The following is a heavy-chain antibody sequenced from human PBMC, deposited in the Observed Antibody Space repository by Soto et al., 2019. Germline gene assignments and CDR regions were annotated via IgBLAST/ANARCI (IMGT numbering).Heavy chain of an antibody. CDR2: ISYDGSNK. Sequence: QVQLVESGGGVVQPGRSLRLSCAASGFTFSSYAMHWVRQAPGKGLEWVAVISYDGSNKYYADSVKGRFTISRDNSKNTLYLQMNSLRAEDTAVYYCARDPFTTVVAALYYFDSWGQGTLVTVSS. J-gene: IGHJ4*02. CDR3: ARDPFTTVVAALYYFDS. V-gene: IGHV3-30-3*01. D-gene: IGHD2-15*01. CDR1: GFTFSSYA.